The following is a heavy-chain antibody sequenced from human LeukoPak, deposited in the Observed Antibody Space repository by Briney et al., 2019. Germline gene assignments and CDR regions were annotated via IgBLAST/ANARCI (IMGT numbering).Heavy chain of an antibody. CDR1: GGSISSYY. D-gene: IGHD1-1*01. J-gene: IGHJ6*03. CDR2: IYYSGST. V-gene: IGHV4-59*08. CDR3: ARLPGTVSYYYMDV. Sequence: SETLSPTCTVSGGSISSYYWSWIRQPPGKGLEWIGYIYYSGSTNYNPSLKSRVTISVDTSKNQFSLKLSSVTAADTAVYYCARLPGTVSYYYMDVWGKGTTVTVSS.